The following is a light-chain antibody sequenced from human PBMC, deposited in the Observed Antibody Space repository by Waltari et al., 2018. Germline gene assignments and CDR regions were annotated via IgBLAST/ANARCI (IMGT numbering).Light chain of an antibody. Sequence: DIQMTQSPSTLSASVGDRVTITCRASQSISSWLAWYQQKPGKAPKLLIYDASNLETGVPSRFSGSGSGTDFTFTISSLQPEDIATYYCQQYKSYWTFGKGTKVEIK. CDR2: DAS. V-gene: IGKV1-5*01. CDR1: QSISSW. J-gene: IGKJ1*01. CDR3: QQYKSYWT.